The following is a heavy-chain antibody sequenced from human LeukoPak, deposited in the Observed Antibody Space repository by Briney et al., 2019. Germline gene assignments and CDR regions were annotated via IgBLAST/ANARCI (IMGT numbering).Heavy chain of an antibody. D-gene: IGHD2-8*01. J-gene: IGHJ4*02. CDR3: AREGRSCSTAICEFDY. V-gene: IGHV3-13*01. CDR2: IDTADNT. CDR1: GFTFSSYD. Sequence: GGSLRLSCATSGFTFSSYDMHWVRQATGKGLEWVSAIDTADNTYYPDSVKGRFTVSRENAKNSFYLQMNSLRAGDTAVYYCAREGRSCSTAICEFDYWDQATLVTVSS.